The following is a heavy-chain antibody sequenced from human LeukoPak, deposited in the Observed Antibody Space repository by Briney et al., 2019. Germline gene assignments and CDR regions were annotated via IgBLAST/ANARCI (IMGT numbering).Heavy chain of an antibody. CDR1: GFTFSNHW. D-gene: IGHD3-10*01. Sequence: GGSLRLSCAASGFTFSNHWMSWVRQAPGKGLEWVANIKQDGSEKYYVDSVKGRFTISRDNAKNSLYLQMNSLRAEDTAVYYCARDYYGSGSYSFDYWGQGTLVTVSS. J-gene: IGHJ4*02. CDR2: IKQDGSEK. CDR3: ARDYYGSGSYSFDY. V-gene: IGHV3-7*01.